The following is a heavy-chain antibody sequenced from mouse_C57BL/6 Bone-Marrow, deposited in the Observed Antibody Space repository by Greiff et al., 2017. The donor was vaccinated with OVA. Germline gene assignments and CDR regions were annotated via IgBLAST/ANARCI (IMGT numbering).Heavy chain of an antibody. CDR1: GYTFTSYW. CDR3: ARARGSSPYFDY. V-gene: IGHV1-55*01. Sequence: QVQLQQPGPELVKPGASVKMSCKASGYTFTSYWITWVQQRPGQGLAWIGDIYPGSGSTNYNEKFKSKATLTVDTSSSTAYMQLSSLTSEDAAVYYCARARGSSPYFDYWGQGTTLTVSS. J-gene: IGHJ2*01. CDR2: IYPGSGST. D-gene: IGHD1-1*01.